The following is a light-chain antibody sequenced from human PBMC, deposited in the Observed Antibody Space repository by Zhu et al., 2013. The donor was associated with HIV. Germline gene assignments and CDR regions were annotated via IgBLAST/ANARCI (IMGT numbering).Light chain of an antibody. CDR1: QSISSW. CDR2: KAS. CDR3: HHVNDNPA. J-gene: IGKJ3*01. Sequence: DIQMTQSPSTLSASVGDRVTITCRASQSISSWLAWYQQKPGKAPKLLIYKASSLESGVPSRFSGSGSGTEFTLTISSLQTDDFATYYCHHVNDNPAFGPGTTVDFK. V-gene: IGKV1-5*03.